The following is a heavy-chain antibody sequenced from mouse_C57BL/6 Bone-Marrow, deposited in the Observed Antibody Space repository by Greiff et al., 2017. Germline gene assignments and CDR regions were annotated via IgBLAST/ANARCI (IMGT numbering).Heavy chain of an antibody. CDR2: IHPNSGST. D-gene: IGHD4-1*01. J-gene: IGHJ3*01. CDR1: GYTFTSYW. V-gene: IGHV1-64*01. Sequence: VQLQQPGAELVKPGASVKLSCKASGYTFTSYWMHWVKQRPGQGLEWIGMIHPNSGSTNYNEKFKSKATLTVDKSSSTAYMQLSSLTSEDSEVYYCARSATGTPFAYWGQGTLVTVSA. CDR3: ARSATGTPFAY.